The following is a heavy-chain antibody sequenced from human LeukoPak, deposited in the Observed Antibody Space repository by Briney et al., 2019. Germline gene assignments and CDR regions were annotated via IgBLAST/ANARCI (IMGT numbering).Heavy chain of an antibody. CDR2: ISYDGSNK. CDR1: GFSFSSYG. V-gene: IGHV3-33*05. CDR3: AKVADYYGSGSYYTQ. Sequence: GGSLRLSCAASGFSFSSYGMHWVRQAPGKGLEWVAVISYDGSNKYYADSVKGRFTISRDNSKNTLYLQMNSLRAEDTAVYYCAKVADYYGSGSYYTQWGQGTLVTVSS. D-gene: IGHD3-10*01. J-gene: IGHJ4*02.